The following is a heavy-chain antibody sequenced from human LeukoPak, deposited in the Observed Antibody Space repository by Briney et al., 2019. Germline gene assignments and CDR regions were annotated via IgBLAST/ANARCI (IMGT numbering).Heavy chain of an antibody. V-gene: IGHV3-11*01. CDR1: GFTFSDYY. CDR3: ARDGHAYGRGSPHY. D-gene: IGHD3-10*01. CDR2: ISSSGSTK. J-gene: IGHJ4*02. Sequence: GGSLRLSCAASGFTFSDYYMSWIRQAPGKGLGWVSYISSSGSTKYYADSVKGRFTISRDNAKNSCLQMNSLRAEDTAVYYCARDGHAYGRGSPHYWGQGTLVTVSS.